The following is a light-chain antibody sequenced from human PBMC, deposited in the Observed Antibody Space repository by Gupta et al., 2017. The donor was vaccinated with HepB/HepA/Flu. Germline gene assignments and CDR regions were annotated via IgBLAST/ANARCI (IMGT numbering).Light chain of an antibody. Sequence: QLVLTQSPSASASLGTSVKLTCTLTSGLSRSAIAWHQQQPEKGPRFLMQVNNEVSHIKGVSIPDFFYGATYGAAHWTISSSLQSEEDAYYCCTDSGTGTCVFGGGTKLTGL. J-gene: IGLJ3*02. CDR2: VNNEVSH. V-gene: IGLV4-69*01. CDR3: TDSGTGTCV. CDR1: SGLSRSA.